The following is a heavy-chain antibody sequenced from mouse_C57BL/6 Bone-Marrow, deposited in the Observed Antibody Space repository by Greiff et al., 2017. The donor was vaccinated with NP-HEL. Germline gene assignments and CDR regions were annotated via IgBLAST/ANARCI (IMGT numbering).Heavy chain of an antibody. CDR3: AKLDYFDY. CDR2: IYPSDSET. J-gene: IGHJ2*01. V-gene: IGHV1-61*01. D-gene: IGHD4-1*01. Sequence: QVQLKQPGAELVRPGSSVKLSCKASGYTFTSYWMDWVKQRPGQGLEWIGNIYPSDSETHYNQKFKDKATLTVDKSSSTAYMQLSSLTSEDSAVYYCAKLDYFDYWGQGTTLTVSS. CDR1: GYTFTSYW.